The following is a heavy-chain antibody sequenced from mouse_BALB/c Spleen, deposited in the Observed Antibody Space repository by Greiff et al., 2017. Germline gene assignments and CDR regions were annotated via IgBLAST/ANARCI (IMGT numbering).Heavy chain of an antibody. Sequence: QVQLKESGPELVKPGASVKMSCKASGYTFTDYVISWVKQRTGQGLEWIGEIYPGSGSTYYNEKFKGKATLTADKSSNTAYMQLSSLTSEDSAVYFCARSYYGNYYFDYWGQGTTLTVSS. CDR3: ARSYYGNYYFDY. V-gene: IGHV1-77*01. CDR1: GYTFTDYV. J-gene: IGHJ2*01. D-gene: IGHD2-10*01. CDR2: IYPGSGST.